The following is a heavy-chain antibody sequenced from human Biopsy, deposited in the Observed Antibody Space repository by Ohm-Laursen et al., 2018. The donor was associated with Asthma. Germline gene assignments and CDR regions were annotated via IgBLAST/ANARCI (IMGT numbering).Heavy chain of an antibody. CDR2: ISYDGGNT. J-gene: IGHJ3*02. Sequence: SLRLSCAASGFTFSIYHIHWVRQAPGKGLEWVAVISYDGGNTYYGDSVRGRFTLSRDNSRNTLYLQMNSLRVEDTAIYYCARNRERWTSIQDDALDIWGQGTMVIVSS. CDR3: ARNRERWTSIQDDALDI. D-gene: IGHD4-23*01. V-gene: IGHV3-30*03. CDR1: GFTFSIYH.